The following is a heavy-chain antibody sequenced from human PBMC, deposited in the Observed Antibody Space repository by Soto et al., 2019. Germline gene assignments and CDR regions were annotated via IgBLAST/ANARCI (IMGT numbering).Heavy chain of an antibody. CDR2: ISGNGGTT. CDR3: AKAKNYDHWSSFDS. CDR1: GFTFTAYA. Sequence: PGGSLRLSCAASGFTFTAYAMSWVRQSPGKGLEWVSYISGNGGTTYYTDSVKGRFTISRDNSKNTLYLQMSSLRAEDTAIYYCAKAKNYDHWSSFDSWGQGALVTVSS. J-gene: IGHJ4*02. D-gene: IGHD3-3*01. V-gene: IGHV3-23*01.